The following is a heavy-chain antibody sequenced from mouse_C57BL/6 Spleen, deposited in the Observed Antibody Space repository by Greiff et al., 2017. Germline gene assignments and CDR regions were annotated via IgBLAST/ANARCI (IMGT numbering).Heavy chain of an antibody. Sequence: VQLQESDAELVKPGASVKISCKVSGYTFTDHTIHWMKQRPEQGLEWIGYIYPRDGSTKYNEKFKGKATLTADKSSSTAYTQLNSLTSEDSAVYFCARVSPTGAPYFDYWGQGTTLTVSS. CDR1: GYTFTDHT. J-gene: IGHJ2*01. CDR3: ARVSPTGAPYFDY. CDR2: IYPRDGST. V-gene: IGHV1-78*01. D-gene: IGHD4-1*02.